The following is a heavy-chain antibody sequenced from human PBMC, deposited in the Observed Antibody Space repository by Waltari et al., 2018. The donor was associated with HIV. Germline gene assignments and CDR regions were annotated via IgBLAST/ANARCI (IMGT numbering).Heavy chain of an antibody. J-gene: IGHJ4*02. CDR1: GGSISGDY. Sequence: QVQLQESGPGLVKPSETLSLTCTVSGGSISGDYWSWIRQSPGKRLEYLGYIHYSEDTSYNPSLKSRVTIAIDTSKNQFFLKLTSVTAADTALYYCARFYDITGYYSYYFDYWGQGALVTVSS. D-gene: IGHD3-22*01. V-gene: IGHV4-59*01. CDR3: ARFYDITGYYSYYFDY. CDR2: IHYSEDT.